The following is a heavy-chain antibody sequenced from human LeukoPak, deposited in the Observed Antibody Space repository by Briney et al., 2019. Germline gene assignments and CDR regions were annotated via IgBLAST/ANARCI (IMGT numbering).Heavy chain of an antibody. D-gene: IGHD1-26*01. V-gene: IGHV4-34*01. CDR2: INHSGST. Sequence: SETLSLTCAVYGGSFSGYYWSWIRQPPGKGLEWIGEINHSGSTNYNPSLKSRVTISVDTSKNQFSLKLSSVTAADTAVYYCAEGVGATGFDYWGQGTLVTVPS. J-gene: IGHJ4*02. CDR1: GGSFSGYY. CDR3: AEGVGATGFDY.